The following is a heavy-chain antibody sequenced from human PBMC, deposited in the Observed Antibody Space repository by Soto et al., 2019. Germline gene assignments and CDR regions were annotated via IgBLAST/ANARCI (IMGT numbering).Heavy chain of an antibody. D-gene: IGHD2-15*01. CDR1: GFTFSSYA. J-gene: IGHJ4*02. V-gene: IGHV3-23*01. CDR2: VSIGGST. Sequence: GGSLRLSCAASGFTFSSYAMGWVRQGPGKGLEWVAVVSIGGSTHYADSVGGRFTISRDNSKNTLSLQMNSLTAEDTAVYFCAKRRGAGGHFDYWGPGALVTVSS. CDR3: AKRRGAGGHFDY.